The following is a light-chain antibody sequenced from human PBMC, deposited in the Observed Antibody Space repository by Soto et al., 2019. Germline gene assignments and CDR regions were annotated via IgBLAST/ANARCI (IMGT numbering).Light chain of an antibody. CDR2: GAS. J-gene: IGKJ2*01. CDR1: QSVSSY. CDR3: QQRSNWLYT. Sequence: EIVLTQSPATLSLSPGERATLSCRASQSVSSYLAWYQQKPGQAPRLLIYGASNRATGIPARFSGSGSGTDFTLNISSLEPEDFAVYYCQQRSNWLYTFGQGTKLELK. V-gene: IGKV3-11*01.